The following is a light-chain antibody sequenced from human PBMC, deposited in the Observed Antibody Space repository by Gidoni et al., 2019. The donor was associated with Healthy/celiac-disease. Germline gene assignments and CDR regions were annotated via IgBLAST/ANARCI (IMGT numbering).Light chain of an antibody. J-gene: IGLJ3*02. V-gene: IGLV1-40*01. Sequence: QSVLTQPPSVSGAPGQRVTISCTGSSSNIGAGYDVPWYQQLPGTAPKLLIYGNSNRPSGVPDRFSGSKSATSASLAITGLQAEDEADYYCQSYDSSLSGSRVFGGGTKLTVL. CDR2: GNS. CDR3: QSYDSSLSGSRV. CDR1: SSNIGAGYD.